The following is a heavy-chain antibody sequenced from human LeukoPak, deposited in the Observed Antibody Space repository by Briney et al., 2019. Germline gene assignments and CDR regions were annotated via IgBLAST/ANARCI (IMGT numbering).Heavy chain of an antibody. CDR1: GGSVSSYY. Sequence: SETRSLTCTVSGGSVSSYYWSWIRQPPGKGLEWIGYIYYSGSTNYNPSLKSRVTISVDTSKNQFSLKLSSVTAADTAVYHCARDNWNYGSSMDVWGQGTTVTVSS. CDR2: IYYSGST. CDR3: ARDNWNYGSSMDV. V-gene: IGHV4-59*02. D-gene: IGHD1-7*01. J-gene: IGHJ6*02.